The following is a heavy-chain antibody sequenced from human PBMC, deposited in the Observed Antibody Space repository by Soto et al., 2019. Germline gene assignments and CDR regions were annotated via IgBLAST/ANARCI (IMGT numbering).Heavy chain of an antibody. J-gene: IGHJ4*02. D-gene: IGHD3-16*01. CDR1: GFTISSVS. CDR2: ISKNENNR. CDR3: ARDVRYGRPLEH. Sequence: SLRLSCVVSGFTISSVSIHWVRQAPGNGLEWVSVISKNENNRYYADSVKGRFTVSRDNSNNNAYLQMESLRPEDTSVYYCARDVRYGRPLEHWGQGTLVTVSS. V-gene: IGHV3-30*07.